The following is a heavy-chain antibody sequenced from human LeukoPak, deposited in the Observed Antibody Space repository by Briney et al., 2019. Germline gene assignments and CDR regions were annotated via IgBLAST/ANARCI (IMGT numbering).Heavy chain of an antibody. CDR1: GFTFSSYS. Sequence: GGSLRLSCAASGFTFSSYSMNWVRQAPGKGLEWVSCISSSSSYIYYADSVKGRFTISRDNAKNSLYLQMSSLRAEDTAVYYCARLSKGYCSGGSCYDLDYWGQGALVTVSS. V-gene: IGHV3-21*01. D-gene: IGHD2-15*01. CDR3: ARLSKGYCSGGSCYDLDY. CDR2: ISSSSSYI. J-gene: IGHJ4*02.